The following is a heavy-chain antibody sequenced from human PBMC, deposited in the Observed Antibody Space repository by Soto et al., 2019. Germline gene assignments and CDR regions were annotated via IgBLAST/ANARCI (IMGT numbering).Heavy chain of an antibody. CDR1: GGSISSYY. CDR2: IYYSGST. D-gene: IGHD2-2*01. V-gene: IGHV4-59*01. J-gene: IGHJ3*02. CDR3: ARGDVVVPAIGAFDI. Sequence: SETLSLTCTVSGGSISSYYWSWIRQPPGKGLEWIGYIYYSGSTNYNPSLKSRVTISVDTSKNQFSLKLSSVTAADTAVYYCARGDVVVPAIGAFDIWGQATMVTVSS.